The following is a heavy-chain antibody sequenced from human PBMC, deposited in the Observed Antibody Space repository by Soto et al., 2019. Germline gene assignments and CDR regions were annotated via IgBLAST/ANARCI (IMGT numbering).Heavy chain of an antibody. CDR3: ARQGTSYGLYYYYGMDV. CDR1: GYSFTSYW. V-gene: IGHV5-51*01. Sequence: GESLKISCKGSGYSFTSYWIGWVRQMPGKGLEWMGIIYPGDSDTRYSPSLQGQVTISADKSISTAYLQWSSLKASDTAMYYCARQGTSYGLYYYYGMDVWGQGTTVTVSS. J-gene: IGHJ6*02. D-gene: IGHD4-17*01. CDR2: IYPGDSDT.